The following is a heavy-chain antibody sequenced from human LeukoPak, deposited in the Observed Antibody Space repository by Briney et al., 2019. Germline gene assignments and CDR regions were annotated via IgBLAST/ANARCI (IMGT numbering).Heavy chain of an antibody. CDR1: GGSISSGSYY. CDR2: IYTSGST. CDR3: ARRQWLADAFDT. Sequence: SQTLSLTCSVSGGSISSGSYYWSWIRQPAGKGLEWIGRIYTSGSTNYNPSLKSRVTISVDTSKNQFSLKLSSVTAADTAVYYCARRQWLADAFDTWGQGTMVTVSS. V-gene: IGHV4-61*02. J-gene: IGHJ3*02. D-gene: IGHD6-19*01.